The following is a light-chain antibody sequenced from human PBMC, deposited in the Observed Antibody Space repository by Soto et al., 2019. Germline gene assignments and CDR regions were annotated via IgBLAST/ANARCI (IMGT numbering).Light chain of an antibody. Sequence: DVVMTQSPLSLPVTLGQPASISCRSSQSLVSSNGNTFLIWFQQRPGQSQRRLIYKVSNRDSAVPDRFTASGSGTDVTLEISRVEAEDVGVYYCMQATHWPWTFGQGTKVEIK. CDR1: QSLVSSNGNTF. CDR3: MQATHWPWT. CDR2: KVS. J-gene: IGKJ1*01. V-gene: IGKV2-30*01.